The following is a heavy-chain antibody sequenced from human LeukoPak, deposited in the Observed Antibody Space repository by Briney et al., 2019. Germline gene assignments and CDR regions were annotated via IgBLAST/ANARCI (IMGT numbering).Heavy chain of an antibody. CDR1: GFSLSISG. J-gene: IGHJ4*02. V-gene: IGHV3-48*02. CDR3: ARVARGLYNLGD. D-gene: IGHD3-16*01. CDR2: ISSSSDLM. Sequence: PGGSLRLSCEASGFSLSISGMNWVRQAPGKGLEWVSYISSSSDLMSYVDSVKGRFTVSRDNAKNSLFLQMNSLRDEDTAVYYCARVARGLYNLGDWGQGTLVTVSS.